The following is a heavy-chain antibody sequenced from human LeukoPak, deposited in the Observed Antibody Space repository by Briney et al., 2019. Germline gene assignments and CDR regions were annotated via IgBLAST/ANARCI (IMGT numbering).Heavy chain of an antibody. Sequence: PSETLSLTCAVYGGSFSGYYWSWIRQPPGKGLEWIGEINHSGSTNYNPSLKSRVTISVDTSKNQFSLKLSSVTAADTAVYYCARRVRYSSGWYHDPWGQGTLVTVSS. CDR2: INHSGST. D-gene: IGHD6-19*01. CDR1: GGSFSGYY. J-gene: IGHJ5*02. V-gene: IGHV4-34*01. CDR3: ARRVRYSSGWYHDP.